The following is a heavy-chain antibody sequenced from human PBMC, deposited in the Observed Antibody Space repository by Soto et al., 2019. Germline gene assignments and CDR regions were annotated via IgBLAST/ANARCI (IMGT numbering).Heavy chain of an antibody. CDR2: VSGSGTV. V-gene: IGHV4-59*01. J-gene: IGHJ4*02. CDR1: RTSISSAY. Sequence: SETLSLTCTVARTSISSAYWSWIRLPPGKGLEWIGYVSGSGTVSYNPSRTSRVTISADACKNQVSLRLTSVTAADTGVYYCARDQVGFDYWGPGIMVTVSS. CDR3: ARDQVGFDY.